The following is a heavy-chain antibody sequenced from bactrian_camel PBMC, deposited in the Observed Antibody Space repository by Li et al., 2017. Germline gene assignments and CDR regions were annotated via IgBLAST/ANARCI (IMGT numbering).Heavy chain of an antibody. Sequence: HVQLVESGGGSVQAGGSLRLSCEVSLTGYRLASYCMGWFRQGSGNVREGVASMSSDGRTTYADPVKGRFLISKDNRKNTLTLQMNRLKPEDTAMYYCALGGYLTRPTLNQYLYSNWGQGTQVTVS. D-gene: IGHD2*01. CDR1: GYRLASYC. V-gene: IGHV3S60*01. J-gene: IGHJ4*01. CDR2: MSSDGRT. CDR3: ALGGYLTRPTLNQYLYSN.